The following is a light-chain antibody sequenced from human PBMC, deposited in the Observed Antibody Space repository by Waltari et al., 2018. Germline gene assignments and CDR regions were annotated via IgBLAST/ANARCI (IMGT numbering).Light chain of an antibody. CDR2: GVT. CDR3: SSYTSSHVA. CDR1: SRDVGNYKS. Sequence: QSDLTQPASVSGSPGKTITISCTGNSRDVGNYKSVSWYQQHPGKAPKLMIYGVTNRPSWVSNRFSGSKSGNTASLTISGLQAEDESDYYCSSYTSSHVAFVGGTKLTVL. V-gene: IGLV2-14*03. J-gene: IGLJ2*01.